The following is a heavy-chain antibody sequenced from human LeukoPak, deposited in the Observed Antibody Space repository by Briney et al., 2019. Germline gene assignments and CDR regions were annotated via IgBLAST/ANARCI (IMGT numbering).Heavy chain of an antibody. CDR1: GFNVSNNF. CDR3: AKARRSYQWGFFDH. D-gene: IGHD1-26*01. V-gene: IGHV3-66*01. CDR2: VYSSGTS. J-gene: IGHJ4*02. Sequence: PGGSLRLSCAASGFNVSNNFMRWVRQAPGKGLQWVSLVYSSGTSYHADSVKGRFSISRDKLKNNVFLQMNNLRVDDTAVYYCAKARRSYQWGFFDHWGQGILVSVSA.